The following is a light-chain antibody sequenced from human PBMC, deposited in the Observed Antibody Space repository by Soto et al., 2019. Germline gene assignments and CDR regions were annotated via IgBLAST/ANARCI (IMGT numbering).Light chain of an antibody. CDR1: QSVRSSY. J-gene: IGKJ1*01. V-gene: IGKV3-20*01. CDR2: GAS. CDR3: HQYDNSWT. Sequence: DIVLTQSPGTLSLSPGERATLSCRASQSVRSSYLAWYQQKLGQAPRLLIYGASSRATGIPDRFSGSGSETDFTLTISRLEPEDFAVYYCHQYDNSWTFGQGTKVDIK.